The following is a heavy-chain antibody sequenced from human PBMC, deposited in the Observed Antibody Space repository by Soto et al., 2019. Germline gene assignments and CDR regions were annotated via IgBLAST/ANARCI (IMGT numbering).Heavy chain of an antibody. Sequence: SETVSLTCTVSGGSISSGDYYWSWIRQPPGKGLEWIGYISYSGSTYYNPSLESRVTISVDTSNNQFSLKLSSVTDADTAVYYCAGDGSGMYYFDYWGQGTLVTVSS. CDR3: AGDGSGMYYFDY. D-gene: IGHD3-10*01. CDR1: GGSISSGDYY. J-gene: IGHJ4*02. CDR2: ISYSGST. V-gene: IGHV4-30-4*01.